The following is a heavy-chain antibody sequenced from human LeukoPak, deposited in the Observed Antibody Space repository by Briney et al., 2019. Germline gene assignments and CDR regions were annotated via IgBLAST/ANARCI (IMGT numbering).Heavy chain of an antibody. D-gene: IGHD3-22*01. CDR3: AREYYYYDSSGYSSYYFDY. CDR1: GYTFTGYY. V-gene: IGHV1-2*04. Sequence: ASVKVSCKASGYTFTGYYMHWVRQAPGQGLEWMGWINPNSGGTNYAQKFQGWVTMTRDTSISTAYMELSKLRSDGTAVYYCAREYYYYDSSGYSSYYFDYWGQGTLVTVSS. J-gene: IGHJ4*02. CDR2: INPNSGGT.